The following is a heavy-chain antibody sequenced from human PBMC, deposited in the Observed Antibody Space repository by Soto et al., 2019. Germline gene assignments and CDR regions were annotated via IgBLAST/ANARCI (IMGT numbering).Heavy chain of an antibody. CDR2: IIPIFGTA. D-gene: IGHD6-19*01. CDR3: ARRGSIAVAGGYYYYGMDV. V-gene: IGHV1-69*13. Sequence: SVKVSCKSSVRTFSSYAITWVRHAPGQGLEWMGWIIPIFGTANYAQKFQGRVTITADESTSTAYMELSSLRSEDTAVYYCARRGSIAVAGGYYYYGMDVWGQGTTVTVSS. CDR1: VRTFSSYA. J-gene: IGHJ6*02.